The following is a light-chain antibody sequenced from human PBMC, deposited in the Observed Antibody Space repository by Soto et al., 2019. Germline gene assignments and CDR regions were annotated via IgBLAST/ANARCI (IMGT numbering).Light chain of an antibody. V-gene: IGKV1-5*03. CDR1: QSISSW. J-gene: IGKJ1*01. Sequence: DIQMTQSPSTLSASVGDRDTITCRASQSISSWLAWYQQKPGKAPKLLIYKASSLESGVPSRFSGSGSGTEFTLTISSLQPDEFATYYCEQYNSYSWTFGQGTKVEIK. CDR2: KAS. CDR3: EQYNSYSWT.